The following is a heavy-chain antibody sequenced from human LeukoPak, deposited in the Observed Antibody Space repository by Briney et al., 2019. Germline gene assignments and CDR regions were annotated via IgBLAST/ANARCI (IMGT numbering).Heavy chain of an antibody. CDR3: ARARGSYYDSYFDY. D-gene: IGHD1-26*01. J-gene: IGHJ4*02. Sequence: GGSLRLSCAASGFTFSSYSMNWVRQAPGKGLEWVSSISSRSSYIYYADSVKGRFTISRDNAKNSLYLQMNSLRAEDTAVYYCARARGSYYDSYFDYWGQGTLVTVSS. CDR1: GFTFSSYS. CDR2: ISSRSSYI. V-gene: IGHV3-21*01.